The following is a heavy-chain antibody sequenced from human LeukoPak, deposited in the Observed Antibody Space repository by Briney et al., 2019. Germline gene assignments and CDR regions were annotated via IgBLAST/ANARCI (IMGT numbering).Heavy chain of an antibody. Sequence: PGGSLRLSCAASGFTFSSYAMSWVRQAPGKGLEWVSAISGSGGSTYYADSVKGRFTISRDNSKNTLYLRMNSLRAEDTAVYYCAKDILADFWSGYYAFDIWGQGTMVTVSS. CDR3: AKDILADFWSGYYAFDI. CDR2: ISGSGGST. D-gene: IGHD3-3*01. J-gene: IGHJ3*02. CDR1: GFTFSSYA. V-gene: IGHV3-23*01.